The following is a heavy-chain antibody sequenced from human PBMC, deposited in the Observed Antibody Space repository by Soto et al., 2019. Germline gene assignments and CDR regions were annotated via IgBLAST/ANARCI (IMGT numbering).Heavy chain of an antibody. CDR1: GGSFSGYY. CDR3: ARGSDDYGDYDYYYYYMDV. V-gene: IGHV4-34*01. CDR2: INHSGST. D-gene: IGHD4-17*01. J-gene: IGHJ6*03. Sequence: SETLSLTCAVYGGSFSGYYWSWIRQPPGKGLEWIGEINHSGSTNYNPSLKSRVTISVDTSKNQFSLKLSSVTAADTAVYYCARGSDDYGDYDYYYYYMDVWGKGTTVTVSS.